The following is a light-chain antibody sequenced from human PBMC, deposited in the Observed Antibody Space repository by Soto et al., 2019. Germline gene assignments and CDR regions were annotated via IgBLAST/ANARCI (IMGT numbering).Light chain of an antibody. CDR2: AAS. Sequence: DIPLAQSQSSLSASLLDRAAIXWRASQSISSYLNWYQQKPGKAPKLLIYAASSLQSGVPSRFSGSGSGTDFTLTISSLQPEDFATYYCQQSYSTSWTFGQGTKVDIK. J-gene: IGKJ1*01. V-gene: IGKV1-39*01. CDR1: QSISSY. CDR3: QQSYSTSWT.